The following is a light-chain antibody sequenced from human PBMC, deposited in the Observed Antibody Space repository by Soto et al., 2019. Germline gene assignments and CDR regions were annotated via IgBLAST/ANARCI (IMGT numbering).Light chain of an antibody. Sequence: DIQMTQSPSSLSASLGYRVTITCRASQSISSYLNWYQQKPGKAPKLLIYAASTLQFGVPSRFSGSGSGTDFTLTISSLQPEDFATYYCQQSYRSPTFGQGTKVDI. CDR3: QQSYRSPT. CDR1: QSISSY. CDR2: AAS. V-gene: IGKV1-39*01. J-gene: IGKJ1*01.